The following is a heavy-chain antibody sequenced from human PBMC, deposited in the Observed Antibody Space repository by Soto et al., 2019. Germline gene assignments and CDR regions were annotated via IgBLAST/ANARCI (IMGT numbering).Heavy chain of an antibody. CDR3: ARGGRIAARFSSDAFDI. D-gene: IGHD6-6*01. CDR2: ISSSSSYI. CDR1: GFTFSSYS. Sequence: GGSLRLSCAASGFTFSSYSMNGVRQAPGKGLEWVSSISSSSSYIYYADSVKGRFTISRDNAKNSLYLQMNSLRAEDTAVYYCARGGRIAARFSSDAFDIWGQGTMVTVSS. J-gene: IGHJ3*02. V-gene: IGHV3-21*01.